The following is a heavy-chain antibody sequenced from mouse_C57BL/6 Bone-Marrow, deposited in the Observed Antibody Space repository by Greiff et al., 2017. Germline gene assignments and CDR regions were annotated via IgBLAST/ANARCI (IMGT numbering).Heavy chain of an antibody. J-gene: IGHJ2*01. CDR1: GYTFTSYG. V-gene: IGHV1-81*01. CDR2: IYPRSGNT. CDR3: ARPYGRIYNY. Sequence: SGAELARPGASVKLSCKASGYTFTSYGISWVQQRTGQVLEWIGEIYPRSGNTYYNEKFKGQATLTADKSSSTAYMELRSMTSEDSAVYLCARPYGRIYNYWGQGTTLTVSS. D-gene: IGHD1-1*01.